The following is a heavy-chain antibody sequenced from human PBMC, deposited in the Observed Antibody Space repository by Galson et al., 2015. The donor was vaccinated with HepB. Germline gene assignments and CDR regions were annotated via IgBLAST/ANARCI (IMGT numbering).Heavy chain of an antibody. CDR1: GYTFTGYY. D-gene: IGHD6-6*01. Sequence: SVKVSCKASGYTFTGYYMHWVRQAPGQGLEWMGWINPNSGSTNYAQKFQGRVTMTRDTSISTAYMELSRLRSDDTAVYYCARAPSSSIAAPGAFDIWGQGSMVTVSS. CDR2: INPNSGST. V-gene: IGHV1-2*02. J-gene: IGHJ3*02. CDR3: ARAPSSSIAAPGAFDI.